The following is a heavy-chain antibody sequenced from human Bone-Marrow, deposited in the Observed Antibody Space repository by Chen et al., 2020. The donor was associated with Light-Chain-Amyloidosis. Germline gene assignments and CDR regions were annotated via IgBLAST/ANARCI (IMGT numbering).Heavy chain of an antibody. CDR2: ISWNSGSI. J-gene: IGHJ3*02. V-gene: IGHV3-9*03. D-gene: IGHD6-6*01. CDR3: ANDPLHSSSGAFDI. Sequence: EVRLVESGGGWVQPGRSLRLSCAARGFTYEEYAMHWVRQAPGKGLEWVSGISWNSGSIGYADSLKGRFTISRDNANNSLYLQMNSLRAEDMALYYCANDPLHSSSGAFDIWGQGTMVTVSS. CDR1: GFTYEEYA.